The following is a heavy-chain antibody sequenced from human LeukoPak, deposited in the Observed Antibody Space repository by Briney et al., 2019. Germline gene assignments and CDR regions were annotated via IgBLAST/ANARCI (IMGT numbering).Heavy chain of an antibody. D-gene: IGHD2-21*02. V-gene: IGHV3-74*03. CDR1: GFIFTNYW. CDR2: ISSDGSVT. Sequence: GGSLRLSCAVSGFIFTNYWMHWVRQDPGKGLVWVSYISSDGSVTKYADSVKGRFNISRDNAVNTLYLQMNSLRVEDTAVYYCVRGSLRLPRSTPDYWGQGTLVTVSS. CDR3: VRGSLRLPRSTPDY. J-gene: IGHJ4*02.